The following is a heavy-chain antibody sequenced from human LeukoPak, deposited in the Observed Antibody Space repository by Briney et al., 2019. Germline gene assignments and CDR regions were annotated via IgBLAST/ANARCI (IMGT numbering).Heavy chain of an antibody. V-gene: IGHV3-66*01. D-gene: IGHD2-21*02. Sequence: RLXXAASGFSVSHKFMDWVRQAPGKGVEWVSVIYSGGKTNYADSGKGRFTISRDNSKNTLFLQMNSLRGADTAVYYCVTEEVTAGAFDFWGQGTMVTVSS. CDR1: GFSVSHKF. CDR2: IYSGGKT. CDR3: VTEEVTAGAFDF. J-gene: IGHJ3*01.